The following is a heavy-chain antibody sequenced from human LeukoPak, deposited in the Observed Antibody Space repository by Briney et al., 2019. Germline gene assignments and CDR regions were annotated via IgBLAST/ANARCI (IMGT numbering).Heavy chain of an antibody. D-gene: IGHD2-2*02. J-gene: IGHJ4*02. Sequence: ASVKVSCRSSDSPFTNYLITWVRQAPGQGLEWMGWISAYNGKTNYAQKLQGRVTMTTDTSTSTAYVELRSLRSDDTAVYYCARVRGSRYKYYFDYWGQGTLVTVSS. V-gene: IGHV1-18*01. CDR1: DSPFTNYL. CDR2: ISAYNGKT. CDR3: ARVRGSRYKYYFDY.